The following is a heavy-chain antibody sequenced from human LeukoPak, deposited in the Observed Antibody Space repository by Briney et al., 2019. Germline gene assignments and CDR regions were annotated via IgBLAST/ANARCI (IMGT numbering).Heavy chain of an antibody. CDR2: IYPCDSST. V-gene: IGHV5-51*01. CDR3: ARHSAERAWNDGRDS. J-gene: IGHJ5*01. CDR1: GYSFTSGW. Sequence: ESLKISSKGSGYSFTSGWIGCVLQMPPKHLQWMIMIYPCDSSTAYSPSFQGQVTISADKSISTAYLQLITLNASHTAMYYCARHSAERAWNDGRDSWGPGNLVTVSS. D-gene: IGHD1-1*01.